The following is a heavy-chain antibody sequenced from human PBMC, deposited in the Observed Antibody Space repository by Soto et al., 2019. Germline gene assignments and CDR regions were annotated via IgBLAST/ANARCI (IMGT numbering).Heavy chain of an antibody. V-gene: IGHV2-5*02. CDR1: GFSLTTSGVG. J-gene: IGHJ4*01. CDR3: AHRRTVAGIDY. Sequence: QITLKESGPTLVKPTQTLTLTCTFSGFSLTTSGVGVGWIRQPPGKALEWLALIFWDDDKRYSPSLKNRLTITKDNPKNQVVLTMINMGPVDTGTYYRAHRRTVAGIDYWGHGTLVTVFS. D-gene: IGHD6-19*01. CDR2: IFWDDDK.